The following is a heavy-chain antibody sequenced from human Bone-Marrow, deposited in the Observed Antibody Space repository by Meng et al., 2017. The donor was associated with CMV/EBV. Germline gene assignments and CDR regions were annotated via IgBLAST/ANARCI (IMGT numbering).Heavy chain of an antibody. Sequence: SVKVSCKASGGTFSSYTISWVRQAPGQGLEWMGRIIPILGIANYAQKFQGRVTITTDESTSTAYMELSSLRSEDTAVYYCARDPQGYGMDVWGQGTTVTVSS. J-gene: IGHJ6*02. V-gene: IGHV1-69*16. CDR1: GGTFSSYT. CDR2: IIPILGIA. CDR3: ARDPQGYGMDV.